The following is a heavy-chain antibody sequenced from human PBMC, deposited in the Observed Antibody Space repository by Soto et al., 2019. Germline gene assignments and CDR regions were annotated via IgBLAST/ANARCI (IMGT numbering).Heavy chain of an antibody. CDR3: AREPLNFMGLRLGELSSAYFDY. CDR1: GGSISSGGYY. Sequence: PSETLSLTCTVSGGSISSGGYYWSWIRQHPGKGLEWIGYIYYSGSTYYNPSLKSRVTISVDTSKNQFSLKLSSVTAADTAVYYCAREPLNFMGLRLGELSSAYFDYWGQGTLVTVSS. J-gene: IGHJ4*02. D-gene: IGHD3-16*02. CDR2: IYYSGST. V-gene: IGHV4-31*03.